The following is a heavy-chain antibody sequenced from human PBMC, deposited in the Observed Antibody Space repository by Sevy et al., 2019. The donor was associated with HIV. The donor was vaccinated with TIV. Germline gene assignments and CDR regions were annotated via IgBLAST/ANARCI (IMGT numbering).Heavy chain of an antibody. V-gene: IGHV3-72*01. CDR1: GFTFSDHY. D-gene: IGHD6-13*01. J-gene: IGHJ4*02. CDR2: IRNEADSYTT. Sequence: GGPLRLSCAASGFTFSDHYMEWVRQAPGKGLEWVGRIRNEADSYTTEYAASVKGRFTISRDDSENSLYLLMNSLKTEDTAVYYCTTHAGIAAAGRVFDYWGQGTLVTVSS. CDR3: TTHAGIAAAGRVFDY.